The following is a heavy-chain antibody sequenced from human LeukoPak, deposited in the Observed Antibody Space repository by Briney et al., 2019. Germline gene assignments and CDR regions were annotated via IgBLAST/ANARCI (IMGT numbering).Heavy chain of an antibody. CDR1: GGSISSSSYY. CDR2: ICYSGST. Sequence: SETLSLTCTVSGGSISSSSYYWGWIRQPPGKGLEWIGSICYSGSTYYNPSLKSRVTISVDTSKNQFSLKLSSVTAADTAVYYCASGFWSDYWGQGTLVTVSS. J-gene: IGHJ4*02. D-gene: IGHD3-3*01. V-gene: IGHV4-39*01. CDR3: ASGFWSDY.